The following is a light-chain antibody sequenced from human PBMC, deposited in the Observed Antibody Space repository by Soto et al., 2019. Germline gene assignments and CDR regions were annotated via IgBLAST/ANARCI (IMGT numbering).Light chain of an antibody. CDR1: QSISSY. CDR2: AAS. Sequence: IQVTQSPSSLPASDGDRVTITCRASQSISSYLNWYQQKPGKAPKLLIYAASSLQSGVPSRFSGSGSGTEFTLTISGLQPEDIATYYCQKYNSLPRTFGRGTKVDIK. CDR3: QKYNSLPRT. V-gene: IGKV1-39*01. J-gene: IGKJ4*01.